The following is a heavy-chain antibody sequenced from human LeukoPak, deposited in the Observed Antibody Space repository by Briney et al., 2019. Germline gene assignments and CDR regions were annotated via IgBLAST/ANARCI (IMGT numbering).Heavy chain of an antibody. J-gene: IGHJ4*02. D-gene: IGHD4-23*01. CDR3: ARVTVGVPGLHFDL. CDR2: IYTSGST. Sequence: SETLSLTCTVSGGSISSGSYYWSWIRQSAGKGLEWIGRIYTSGSTDYNPSLQSRVTISVDASKNQFSLRLSSVTAADTAVYYCARVTVGVPGLHFDLWGQGILVTVSS. V-gene: IGHV4-61*02. CDR1: GGSISSGSYY.